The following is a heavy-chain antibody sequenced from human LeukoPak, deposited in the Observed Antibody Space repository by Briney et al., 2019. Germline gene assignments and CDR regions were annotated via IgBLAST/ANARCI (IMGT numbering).Heavy chain of an antibody. V-gene: IGHV4-4*07. J-gene: IGHJ2*01. Sequence: SETLSLTCTVSGGSFSDYYWSWARQPAGKGLEWIGRISTSGRTNYNPALMSRLTMSLDTSKNQFSLKLRSVTAADTAVYYCARKDSFWYFDLWGRGTLVTVSS. CDR2: ISTSGRT. CDR1: GGSFSDYY. CDR3: ARKDSFWYFDL.